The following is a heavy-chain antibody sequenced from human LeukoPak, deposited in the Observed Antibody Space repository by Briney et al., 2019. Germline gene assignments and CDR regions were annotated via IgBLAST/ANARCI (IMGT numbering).Heavy chain of an antibody. CDR2: MKQDGSEQ. CDR1: GFTFSSSW. CDR3: ARVGPSYYYYYMDA. V-gene: IGHV3-7*01. J-gene: IGHJ6*03. Sequence: GGSLRLSCSASGFTFSSSWMTWVRQAPGKGLEWVANMKQDGSEQYTADSLKGRFTISRDNDKKLVFLQMNSLRVDDTAVYYCARVGPSYYYYYMDAWGNGTTVIVSS.